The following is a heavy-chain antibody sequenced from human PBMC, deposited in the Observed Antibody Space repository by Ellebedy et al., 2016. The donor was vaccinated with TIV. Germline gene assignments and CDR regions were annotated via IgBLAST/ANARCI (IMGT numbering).Heavy chain of an antibody. Sequence: GESLKISCAASGFIFNDYWMHWVRQTPGRGLEWVANINQDGSQKYYVDSVKGRFTISRDNAKNSLYLQMNSLRDEATAVYYCARAWIPYGLDVWGPGTTVTVSS. CDR3: ARAWIPYGLDV. V-gene: IGHV3-7*01. J-gene: IGHJ6*02. CDR1: GFIFNDYW. CDR2: INQDGSQK. D-gene: IGHD5-12*01.